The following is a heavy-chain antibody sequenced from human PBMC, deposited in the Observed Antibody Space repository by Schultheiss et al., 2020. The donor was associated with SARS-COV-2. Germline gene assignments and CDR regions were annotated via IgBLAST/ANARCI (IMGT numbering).Heavy chain of an antibody. CDR3: AKEGGGSCYLICPSDY. V-gene: IGHV3-9*01. Sequence: SLKISCAVSGFIFDDYAMHWVRQAPGKGLEWVSGISPKSSDTGYADSVRGRFTISRDNSKNTLYLQMNSLRAEDTAVYYCAKEGGGSCYLICPSDYWGQGTLVTVSS. CDR1: GFIFDDYA. CDR2: ISPKSSDT. D-gene: IGHD2-15*01. J-gene: IGHJ4*02.